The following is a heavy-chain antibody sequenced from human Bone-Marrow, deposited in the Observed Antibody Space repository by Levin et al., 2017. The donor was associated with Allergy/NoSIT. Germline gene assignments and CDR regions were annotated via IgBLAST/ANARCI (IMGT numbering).Heavy chain of an antibody. CDR3: ARDRAGATMRYFES. CDR1: GFIFSRYS. D-gene: IGHD1-26*01. Sequence: GGSLRLSCAASGFIFSRYSMNWVRQAPGKGLEWVTSISIRGNYIYYADLVKGRFTISRDNAKNSVYLQMNSLRADDTAVFYCARDRAGATMRYFESWGQGTLVTVSS. V-gene: IGHV3-21*06. CDR2: ISIRGNYI. J-gene: IGHJ4*02.